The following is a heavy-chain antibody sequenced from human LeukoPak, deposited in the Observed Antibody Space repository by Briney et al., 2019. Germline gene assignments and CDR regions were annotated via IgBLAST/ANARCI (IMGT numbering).Heavy chain of an antibody. CDR2: IYSGGST. CDR3: AKDSYYDYVWGSYRYTNQLDY. J-gene: IGHJ4*02. V-gene: IGHV3-53*01. D-gene: IGHD3-16*02. CDR1: GFTVSSNY. Sequence: GGSLRLSCAASGFTVSSNYMSWVRQAPGKGLEWVSVIYSGGSTYYADSVKGRFTISRDNSKNTLYLQMNSLRAEDTAVYYCAKDSYYDYVWGSYRYTNQLDYWGQGTLVTVSS.